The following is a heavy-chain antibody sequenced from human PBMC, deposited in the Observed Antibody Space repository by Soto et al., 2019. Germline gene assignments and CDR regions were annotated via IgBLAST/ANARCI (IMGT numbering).Heavy chain of an antibody. V-gene: IGHV3-48*02. J-gene: IGHJ4*02. CDR2: ISSSSSTI. CDR3: SRPPYYDILTGYTSFDY. Sequence: EVQLVESGGGLVQPGGSLRLSCAASGFTFSSYSMNWVRQAPGKGLEWVSYISSSSSTIYYADSVKGRFTISRDNDKNSLYLQMNSLRYEDTDVYYCSRPPYYDILTGYTSFDYWGQVSLVTVSS. CDR1: GFTFSSYS. D-gene: IGHD3-9*01.